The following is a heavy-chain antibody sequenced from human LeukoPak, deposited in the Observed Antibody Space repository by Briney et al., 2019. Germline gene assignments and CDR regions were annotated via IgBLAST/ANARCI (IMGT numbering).Heavy chain of an antibody. V-gene: IGHV4-59*01. Sequence: PSETLSLTCTVSSGSINSYYWSWIRQPPGKGLEWIGYIYYSGSTNYNPSLKSRVTISVDTSKNQFSLKLSSVTAADTAVYYCARAVILDYWGQGTLVTVSS. CDR2: IYYSGST. CDR3: ARAVILDY. D-gene: IGHD3-22*01. CDR1: SGSINSYY. J-gene: IGHJ4*02.